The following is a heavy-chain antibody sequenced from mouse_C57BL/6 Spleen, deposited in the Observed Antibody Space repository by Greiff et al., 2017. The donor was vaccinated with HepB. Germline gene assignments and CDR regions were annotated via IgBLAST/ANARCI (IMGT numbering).Heavy chain of an antibody. CDR1: GFTFSSYA. J-gene: IGHJ3*01. CDR2: ISDGGSYT. CDR3: ASDYDGAWFAY. V-gene: IGHV5-4*03. D-gene: IGHD2-4*01. Sequence: DVMLVESGGGLVKPGGSLKLSCAASGFTFSSYAMSWVRQTPEKRLEWVATISDGGSYTYYPDNVKGRFTISRDNAKNNLYLQMGHLKSEDTAMYYCASDYDGAWFAYWGQGTLVTVSA.